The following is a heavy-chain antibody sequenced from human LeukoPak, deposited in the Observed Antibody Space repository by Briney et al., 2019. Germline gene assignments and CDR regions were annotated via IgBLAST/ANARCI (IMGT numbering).Heavy chain of an antibody. CDR3: ARLGRYDYVWGSYRQPYDAFDI. J-gene: IGHJ3*02. D-gene: IGHD3-16*02. Sequence: SETLSLTCTVSGGSISSSSYYWGCIRQPPGKGLVWIGSIYYSRSTYYNPSLKSRVTISVDTSKNQFSLKLSSVTAADTAVYYCARLGRYDYVWGSYRQPYDAFDIWGQGTMVTVSS. CDR2: IYYSRST. CDR1: GGSISSSSYY. V-gene: IGHV4-39*01.